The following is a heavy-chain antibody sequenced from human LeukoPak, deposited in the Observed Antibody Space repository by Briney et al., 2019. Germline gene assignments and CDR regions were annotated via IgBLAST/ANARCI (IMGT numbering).Heavy chain of an antibody. CDR1: GFTFSSYE. J-gene: IGHJ3*02. V-gene: IGHV3-48*03. CDR3: FGTPKDILTGYYRIGAFDI. CDR2: ISNSGSSI. D-gene: IGHD3-9*01. Sequence: PGGSLRLSCAASGFTFSSYEMNWVRQAPGKGLEWVSYISNSGSSIYYADSVKGRFTTSRDNAKSSLYLQMNSLRAEDTAVYYCFGTPKDILTGYYRIGAFDIWGQGTMVTVSS.